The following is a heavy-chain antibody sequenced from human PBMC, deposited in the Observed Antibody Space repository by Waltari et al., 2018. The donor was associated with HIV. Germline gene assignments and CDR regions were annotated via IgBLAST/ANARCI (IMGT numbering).Heavy chain of an antibody. Sequence: QVQLQESGPGLVKPSQTLSLTCTVSGGSISSGSYYWSWIRRPAGEGLEWIGRIYTSGSTNYNPSLKSRVTISVDTSKNQFSLKLSSVTAADTAVYYCARGSGIYYYDSSGRSRYFDLWGRGTLVTVSS. D-gene: IGHD3-22*01. V-gene: IGHV4-61*02. CDR2: IYTSGST. CDR3: ARGSGIYYYDSSGRSRYFDL. CDR1: GGSISSGSYY. J-gene: IGHJ2*01.